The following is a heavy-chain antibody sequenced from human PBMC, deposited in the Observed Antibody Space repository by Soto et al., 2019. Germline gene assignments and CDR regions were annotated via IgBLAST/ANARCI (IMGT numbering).Heavy chain of an antibody. CDR2: IKSKTDGGTT. Sequence: EVQLVESGGGLVKPGGSLRLSCAASGFTFSNAWMSWVRQAPGKGLEWVGRIKSKTDGGTTDYAAPVKGRFTISRDDSKNTLYLKMNSLKTEDTAVYYCTTRYYDYIWGSYPHDYWGQGTLVTVSS. CDR3: TTRYYDYIWGSYPHDY. J-gene: IGHJ4*02. V-gene: IGHV3-15*01. D-gene: IGHD3-16*01. CDR1: GFTFSNAW.